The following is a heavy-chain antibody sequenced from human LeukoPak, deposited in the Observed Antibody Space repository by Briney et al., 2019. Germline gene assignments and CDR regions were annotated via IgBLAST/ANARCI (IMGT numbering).Heavy chain of an antibody. J-gene: IGHJ4*02. V-gene: IGHV4-4*07. Sequence: SETPCLTCNFSGGSINTDDWSWIRQPAGKGLEWIGRIYSGGSTDYNPSLKSRVTISIDKSKSQLYLKLNSLTAADTAVYYCARDYSSAWTFDYWGQGTRVTVSS. CDR2: IYSGGST. CDR1: GGSINTDD. D-gene: IGHD6-19*01. CDR3: ARDYSSAWTFDY.